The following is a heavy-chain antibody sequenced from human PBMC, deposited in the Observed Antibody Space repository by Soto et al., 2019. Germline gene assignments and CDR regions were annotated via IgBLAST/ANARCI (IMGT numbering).Heavy chain of an antibody. CDR3: AKDSSSSSYYYYYMDV. Sequence: GGSLRLSCAASGFTFIDYAMSWVRQAPGKGLEWVATISTVGHSTFSADSVKGRFTISRDNSKNTLYLQMSSLRAEDTAVYYCAKDSSSSSYYYYYMDVWGKGTTVTVSS. J-gene: IGHJ6*03. CDR1: GFTFIDYA. CDR2: ISTVGHST. V-gene: IGHV3-23*01. D-gene: IGHD6-6*01.